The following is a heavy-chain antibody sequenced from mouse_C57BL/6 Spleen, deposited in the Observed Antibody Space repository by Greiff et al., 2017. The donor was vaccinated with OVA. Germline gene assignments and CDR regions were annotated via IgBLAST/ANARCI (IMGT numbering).Heavy chain of an antibody. CDR3: TRQDYYAWFAY. V-gene: IGHV1-15*01. Sequence: QVQLKESGAELVRPGASVTLSCKASGYTFTDYEMHWVKQTPVHGLEWIGAIDPETGGTAYNQKFKGKAILTADKSSSTAYMELRSLTSEDSAVYYCTRQDYYAWFAYWGQGTLVTVSA. D-gene: IGHD2-1*01. CDR1: GYTFTDYE. J-gene: IGHJ3*01. CDR2: IDPETGGT.